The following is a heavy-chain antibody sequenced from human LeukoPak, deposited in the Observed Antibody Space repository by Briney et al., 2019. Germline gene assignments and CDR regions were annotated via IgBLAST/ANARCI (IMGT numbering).Heavy chain of an antibody. J-gene: IGHJ4*02. D-gene: IGHD5-24*01. CDR1: GFTFDDYA. CDR2: ISWNSGSI. V-gene: IGHV3-9*01. Sequence: PGGSLRLSCAASGFTFDDYAMHWVRQAPGKGLEWVSGISWNSGSIGYADSVKGRFTISRDNAKNSLYLQMNSLRAEDTAVYYCARPRRDGYNYDFDFWGQGTLVTVSS. CDR3: ARPRRDGYNYDFDF.